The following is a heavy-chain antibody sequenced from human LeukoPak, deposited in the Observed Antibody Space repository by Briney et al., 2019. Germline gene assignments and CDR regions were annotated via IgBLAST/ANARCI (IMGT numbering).Heavy chain of an antibody. V-gene: IGHV1-69*06. D-gene: IGHD6-13*01. CDR3: ARDPGEYSSSWYGGEKGFDY. J-gene: IGHJ4*02. Sequence: ASVKVSCKASGGTFSSYAISWVRQAPGQGLEWMGGIIPIFGTANYAQKFQGRVTITADKSTSTAYMELSSLRSEDTAVYYCARDPGEYSSSWYGGEKGFDYWGQGTLVTVSS. CDR2: IIPIFGTA. CDR1: GGTFSSYA.